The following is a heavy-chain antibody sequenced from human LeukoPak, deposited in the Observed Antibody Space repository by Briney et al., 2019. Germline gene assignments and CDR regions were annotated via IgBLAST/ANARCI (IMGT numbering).Heavy chain of an antibody. J-gene: IGHJ4*02. Sequence: SETLSLTCTVSGGSISSSSSYWSWIRQPPGKGLEWIGYIFYSGSTNYNPSLKSRVTISVDTSKNQLSLKLNSVTAADTAVYYCARVDNIAAVDYWGQGTLVTVSS. D-gene: IGHD6-13*01. CDR3: ARVDNIAAVDY. CDR1: GGSISSSSSY. CDR2: IFYSGST. V-gene: IGHV4-61*01.